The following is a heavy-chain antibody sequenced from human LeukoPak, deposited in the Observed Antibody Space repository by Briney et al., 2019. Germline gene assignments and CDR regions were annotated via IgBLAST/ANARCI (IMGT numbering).Heavy chain of an antibody. V-gene: IGHV3-7*05. D-gene: IGHD3-22*01. Sequence: GGSLRLSCAASGFTFSSYWMSWVRQAPGKGLEWVANIKQDGSEKYYVDSVKGRFTISRDNAKNSLYPQMNSLRAEDTAVYYCAREMVVIRPPFDYWGQGTLVIVSS. J-gene: IGHJ4*02. CDR2: IKQDGSEK. CDR3: AREMVVIRPPFDY. CDR1: GFTFSSYW.